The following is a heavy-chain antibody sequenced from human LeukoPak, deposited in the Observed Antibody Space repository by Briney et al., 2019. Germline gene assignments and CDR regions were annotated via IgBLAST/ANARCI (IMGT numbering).Heavy chain of an antibody. CDR3: AKDRSCTNDICHGDFDY. Sequence: GGSLRLSCAASGFSFSSYAVSWVRQAPGKGLEWVSSISGSGGSTYSADSVKGRFTISRDNSKNTLYLQMNSLRAEDTALYYCAKDRSCTNDICHGDFDYWGQGTLVTVSS. J-gene: IGHJ4*02. CDR1: GFSFSSYA. CDR2: ISGSGGST. V-gene: IGHV3-23*01. D-gene: IGHD2-8*01.